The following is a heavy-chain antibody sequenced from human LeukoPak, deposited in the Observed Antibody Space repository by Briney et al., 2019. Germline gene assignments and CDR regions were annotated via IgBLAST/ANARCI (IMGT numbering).Heavy chain of an antibody. V-gene: IGHV3-21*01. Sequence: PGGSLRLSCAASGFTFSSYSMNWVRQAPGKGLEWVSSISSSSSYIYYADSVKGRFTISRDNAKNSLYLQMNSLRAEDTAVYYCARGPRQYCSSTSCYLDYWGRGTLVTVSS. CDR1: GFTFSSYS. CDR3: ARGPRQYCSSTSCYLDY. D-gene: IGHD2-2*01. J-gene: IGHJ4*02. CDR2: ISSSSSYI.